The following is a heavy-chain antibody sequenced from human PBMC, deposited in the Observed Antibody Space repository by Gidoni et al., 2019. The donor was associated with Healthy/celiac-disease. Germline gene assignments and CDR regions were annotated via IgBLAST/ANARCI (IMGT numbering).Heavy chain of an antibody. CDR1: GGPISSYY. D-gene: IGHD4-4*01. CDR2: IYTSGST. Sequence: QVQLQESGPGLVKPSETLSLTCTVSGGPISSYYWSWIRQPAGKGLEWIGRIYTSGSTNYNPSLKSRVTMSVDTSKNQFSLKLSSVTAADTAVYYCASSFSQPGGPYSNYEGYFDLWGRGTLVTVSS. J-gene: IGHJ2*01. V-gene: IGHV4-4*07. CDR3: ASSFSQPGGPYSNYEGYFDL.